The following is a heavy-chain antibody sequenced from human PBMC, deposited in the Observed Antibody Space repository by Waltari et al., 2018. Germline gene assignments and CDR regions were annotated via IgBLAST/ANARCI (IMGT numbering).Heavy chain of an antibody. CDR2: IFSSSGNT. V-gene: IGHV4-39*07. Sequence: QLPLQESGPVLVKPSETLSLICSVPGGSIRHGKSFWGWVRQPPGKGLEWIGSIFSSSGNTYYNPPLKTRLTISLDTSKNQCSLKLTSVTAADTAIYYCARGEYLWTFDYWGQGTLGTVSS. CDR1: GGSIRHGKSF. CDR3: ARGEYLWTFDY. J-gene: IGHJ4*02. D-gene: IGHD3-10*01.